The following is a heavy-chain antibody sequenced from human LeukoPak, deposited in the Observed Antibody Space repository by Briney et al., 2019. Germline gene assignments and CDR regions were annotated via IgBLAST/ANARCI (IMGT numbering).Heavy chain of an antibody. CDR1: GYTFTGYY. CDR3: AGEQWLVRGGGSGWFDP. V-gene: IGHV1-2*02. CDR2: INPNSGGT. J-gene: IGHJ5*02. D-gene: IGHD6-19*01. Sequence: ASVKVSCKASGYTFTGYYMHWVRQAPGQGLEWMGWINPNSGGTNYAQKFQGRVTMTRDTSISTAYMELSRLRSDDTAVYYCAGEQWLVRGGGSGWFDPWGQGTLGTVSS.